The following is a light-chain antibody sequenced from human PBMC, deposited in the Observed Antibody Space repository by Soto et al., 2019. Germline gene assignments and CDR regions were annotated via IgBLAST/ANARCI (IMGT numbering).Light chain of an antibody. J-gene: IGKJ1*01. CDR3: LQYHTYRT. Sequence: DIQMTQSPSTLSASVGDRVTITCRASQSISPWLAWYQQKPGKAPKLLIFDASNLESGVPSRFSGSGSGTEITLTISSLLPDDFATYYCLQYHTYRTFGQGTKVDIK. V-gene: IGKV1-5*01. CDR2: DAS. CDR1: QSISPW.